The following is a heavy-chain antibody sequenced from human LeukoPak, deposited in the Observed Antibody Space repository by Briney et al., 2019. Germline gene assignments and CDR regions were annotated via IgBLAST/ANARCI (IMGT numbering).Heavy chain of an antibody. CDR1: GFTFDDYG. CDR2: INRNGGST. D-gene: IGHD2-8*01. CDR3: ARGFRNGPFDC. V-gene: IGHV3-20*04. Sequence: TGGSLRLSCEASGFTFDDYGMSWVRQPPGKGLEWFSGINRNGGSTDYADSVKGRFPISRDNAKNPHFLQMNSLRVEDTALYYCARGFRNGPFDCWGQGTLVTVSS. J-gene: IGHJ4*02.